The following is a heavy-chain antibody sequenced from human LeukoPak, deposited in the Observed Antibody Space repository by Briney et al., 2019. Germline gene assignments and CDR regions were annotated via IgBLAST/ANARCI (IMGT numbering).Heavy chain of an antibody. D-gene: IGHD3-22*01. CDR1: GFTVSSNY. CDR2: ICSGGST. J-gene: IGHJ6*02. Sequence: GGSLRPSCAASGFTVSSNYMSWVRQAPGKGLEWVSVICSGGSTYYADSVKGRFTISRDHSKNTLYLQMNSLRAEDTAVYYCARGANYYDSSGYYVGFGMDVWGQGTTVTVSS. CDR3: ARGANYYDSSGYYVGFGMDV. V-gene: IGHV3-53*01.